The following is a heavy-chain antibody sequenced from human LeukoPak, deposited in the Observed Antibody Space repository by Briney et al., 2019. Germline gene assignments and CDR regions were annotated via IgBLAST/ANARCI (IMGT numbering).Heavy chain of an antibody. CDR1: GFPFNRYW. J-gene: IGHJ3*02. V-gene: IGHV3-7*05. CDR3: ARDGMGGIKAFDM. D-gene: IGHD3-10*01. CDR2: IKHDGSQK. Sequence: GGSLRLSCGASGFPFNRYWVSWVRQAPVKRLEWVANIKHDGSQKYYVDSVKGRFTISRDNAKNSLYLQMNSLRVEDTAVYFCARDGMGGIKAFDMWGQGTMVTVSS.